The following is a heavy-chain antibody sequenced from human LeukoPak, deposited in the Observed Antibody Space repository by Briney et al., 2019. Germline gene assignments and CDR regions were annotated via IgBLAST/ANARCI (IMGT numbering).Heavy chain of an antibody. Sequence: PAGGSLRLSCSASGFSFSLYAMHWVRQAPGKGLEHVSAISDTGSSTFYLDSVKGRFSISRDDSNNTLSLQMNSLRPDDTALYYCVKDSRGSGRGGDFDYWGQGTLVTVSS. CDR2: ISDTGSST. CDR3: VKDSRGSGRGGDFDY. V-gene: IGHV3-64D*06. D-gene: IGHD3-10*01. J-gene: IGHJ4*02. CDR1: GFSFSLYA.